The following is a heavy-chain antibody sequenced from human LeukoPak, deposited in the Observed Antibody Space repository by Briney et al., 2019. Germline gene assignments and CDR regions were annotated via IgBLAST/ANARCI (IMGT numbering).Heavy chain of an antibody. CDR3: TREVSGSQDY. J-gene: IGHJ4*02. D-gene: IGHD3-22*01. CDR2: FYYSAST. CDR1: RGSISSRSYY. V-gene: IGHV4-39*07. Sequence: SETLSLTCTVSRGSISSRSYYWGWIRQPPGKGLVWIGSFYYSASTYYNPSLKSRVTMSVDTSKNQFSLNLTSVTAADTAVYYCTREVSGSQDYWGQGTLVTVSS.